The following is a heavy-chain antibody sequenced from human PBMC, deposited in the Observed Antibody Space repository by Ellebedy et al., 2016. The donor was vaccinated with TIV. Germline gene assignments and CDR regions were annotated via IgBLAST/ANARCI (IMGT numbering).Heavy chain of an antibody. CDR1: RVTFRSYW. J-gene: IGHJ5*02. D-gene: IGHD3/OR15-3a*01. CDR3: ARRSTDFAFDA. CDR2: INNDGSST. Sequence: GESLKISCAASRVTFRSYWMHWVRQAPGEGLVWVARINNDGSSTNYADSVKGRFTNSRGNAESILYLQMSSLRAEDTAVYFCARRSTDFAFDAWGQGTLVTVSS. V-gene: IGHV3-74*01.